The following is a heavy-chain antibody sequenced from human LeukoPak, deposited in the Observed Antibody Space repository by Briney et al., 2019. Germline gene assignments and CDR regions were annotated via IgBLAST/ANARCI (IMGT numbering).Heavy chain of an antibody. Sequence: GGSLRLSCAASGFTFSSYAMSWVRQAPGKGLEWVAVISYDGSNKYYADSVKGRFTISRDNSKDTLYLQMNSLRAEDTAVYYCAKAEVGATTPLYYYGMDVWGQGTTVTVSS. V-gene: IGHV3-30*18. CDR2: ISYDGSNK. CDR3: AKAEVGATTPLYYYGMDV. D-gene: IGHD1-26*01. CDR1: GFTFSSYA. J-gene: IGHJ6*02.